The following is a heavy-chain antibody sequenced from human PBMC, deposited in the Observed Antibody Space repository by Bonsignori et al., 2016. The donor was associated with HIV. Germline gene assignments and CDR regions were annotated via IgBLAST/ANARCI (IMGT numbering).Heavy chain of an antibody. V-gene: IGHV1-46*01. CDR2: INPSGGST. J-gene: IGHJ3*02. D-gene: IGHD3-22*01. Sequence: WVRQAPGQGLEWMGIINPSGGSTSYAQKFQGRVTMTRDTSTSTVYMELSSLRSEDTAVYYCARADSSGYSYVFDIGAKGQWSPSPQ. CDR3: ARADSSGYSYVFDI.